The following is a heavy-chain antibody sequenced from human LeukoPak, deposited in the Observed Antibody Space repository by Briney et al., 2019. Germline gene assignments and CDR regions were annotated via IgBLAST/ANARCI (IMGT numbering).Heavy chain of an antibody. CDR1: GGSISLSYYY. CDR2: VCYSGTA. J-gene: IGHJ4*02. D-gene: IGHD6-13*01. V-gene: IGHV4-39*07. CDR3: ARGTLYSGWSYYFDY. Sequence: SETLSLTCSVSGGSISLSYYYWGWIRQPPGKALEWIGSVCYSGTASYNPSLKSRVTISVDMSKNHFSLRLSSVTAADTAMYYCARGTLYSGWSYYFDYWGQGSQVTVSS.